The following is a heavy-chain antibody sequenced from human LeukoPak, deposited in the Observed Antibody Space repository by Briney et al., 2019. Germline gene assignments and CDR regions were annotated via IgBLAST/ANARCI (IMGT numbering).Heavy chain of an antibody. CDR1: GGSISSSSYY. Sequence: PSETLSLTCTVSGGSISSSSYYWGWIRQPPGKGLEWIGSIYYSGSTYYNPSLKSRVTISVDTSKNQFSLKLSSVTAADTAVYYCARERIGSAHDVWGKGTTVTVSS. V-gene: IGHV4-39*07. CDR3: ARERIGSAHDV. J-gene: IGHJ6*04. CDR2: IYYSGST. D-gene: IGHD2-15*01.